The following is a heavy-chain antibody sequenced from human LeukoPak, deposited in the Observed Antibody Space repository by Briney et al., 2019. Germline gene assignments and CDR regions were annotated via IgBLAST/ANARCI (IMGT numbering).Heavy chain of an antibody. D-gene: IGHD3-22*01. Sequence: SETLSLTCTVSGGSISSYYWSWIRQPPGKGLEWIGYTYYSGNTNYNPSLKSRVTISVDTSKNQFSLKVSSVTAADTAVHYCARVFHDSSGYPLDYWGQGTLVTVSS. CDR1: GGSISSYY. CDR3: ARVFHDSSGYPLDY. CDR2: TYYSGNT. J-gene: IGHJ4*02. V-gene: IGHV4-59*01.